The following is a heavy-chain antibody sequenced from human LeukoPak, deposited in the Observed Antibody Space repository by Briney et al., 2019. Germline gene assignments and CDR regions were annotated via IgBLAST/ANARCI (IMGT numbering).Heavy chain of an antibody. CDR2: INPNSGGT. D-gene: IGHD3-10*01. Sequence: ASVKVSCKASGYTFTGYYMHWVRQAPGQGLEWMGWINPNSGGTNYAQKFQGRVTMTRNTSISTAYMELSSLRSEDTAVYYCARGQRYYGSGRYFDYWGQGTLVTVSS. CDR3: ARGQRYYGSGRYFDY. CDR1: GYTFTGYY. J-gene: IGHJ4*02. V-gene: IGHV1-2*02.